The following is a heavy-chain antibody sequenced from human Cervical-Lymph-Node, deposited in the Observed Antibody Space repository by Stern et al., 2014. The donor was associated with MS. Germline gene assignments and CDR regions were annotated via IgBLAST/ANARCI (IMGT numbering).Heavy chain of an antibody. J-gene: IGHJ6*02. CDR1: GFTFSSYS. CDR2: ISSSSSYI. Sequence: VQLVQSGGGLVKPGGSLRLSCAASGFTFSSYSMNWVRQAPGKGLEWVSSISSSSSYIHYADSVKGRFTISRDNAKNSLVLQMNSLRAEDTAVYYCAREGYYDFWSGYPPYGMDVWGQGTTVTVSS. CDR3: AREGYYDFWSGYPPYGMDV. V-gene: IGHV3-21*01. D-gene: IGHD3-3*01.